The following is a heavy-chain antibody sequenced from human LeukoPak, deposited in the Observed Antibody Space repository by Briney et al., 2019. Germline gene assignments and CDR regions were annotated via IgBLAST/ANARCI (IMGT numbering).Heavy chain of an antibody. CDR3: ARDGGSAMPFDS. V-gene: IGHV3-48*04. D-gene: IGHD2-2*01. CDR2: ISGSSSII. J-gene: IGHJ4*02. CDR1: GFTFSSYS. Sequence: GGSLRLSCEASGFTFSSYSMNWVRQAPGKGLEWVSFISGSSSIIHYADSVKGRFTISRDNAKNSLYLQMNNLRAEDTAVYYCARDGGSAMPFDSWGQGTLVTVSS.